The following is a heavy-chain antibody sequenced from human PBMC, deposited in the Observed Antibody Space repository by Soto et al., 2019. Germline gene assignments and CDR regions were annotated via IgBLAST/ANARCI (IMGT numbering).Heavy chain of an antibody. J-gene: IGHJ4*02. D-gene: IGHD1-26*01. CDR3: ARDKGGGNFDY. V-gene: IGHV3-7*01. CDR2: IKQDGSEK. CDR1: GFIFSNYW. Sequence: EVQLVESGGGLVQPGGSLRLSCTGSGFIFSNYWVDWVRQAPGKGLEWVANIKQDGSEKNYVDSVKGRFTISRDNAKNSLYLQMNSLRGEDTAVYYCARDKGGGNFDYWGQGTLVTVSS.